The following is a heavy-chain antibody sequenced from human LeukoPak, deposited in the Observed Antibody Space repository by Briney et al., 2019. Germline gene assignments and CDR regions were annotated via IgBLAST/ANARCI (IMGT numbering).Heavy chain of an antibody. CDR2: ISGSGGST. J-gene: IGHJ4*02. CDR3: ASGYSYGYYFDY. Sequence: VISGSGGSTYYADSVKGRFTISRDNSKNTLYLQMNSLRAEDTAVYYCASGYSYGYYFDYWGQGTLVTVSS. D-gene: IGHD5-18*01. V-gene: IGHV3-23*01.